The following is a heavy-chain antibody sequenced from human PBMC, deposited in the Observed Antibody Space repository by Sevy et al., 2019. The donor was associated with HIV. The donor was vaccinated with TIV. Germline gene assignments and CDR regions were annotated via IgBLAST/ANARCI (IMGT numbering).Heavy chain of an antibody. CDR3: ASGQAPYTEPSSFDY. V-gene: IGHV1-18*01. D-gene: IGHD2-2*02. CDR1: GYPFTIFY. CDR2: IAAYNGNT. Sequence: PSVKVSCKASGYPFTIFYINWVRQAPGQGLEWMGWIAAYNGNTNYAHKLQDRLTMTTDTSTTTAYMELRSLTSDDTALYYCASGQAPYTEPSSFDYWAQGTLVTVSS. J-gene: IGHJ4*02.